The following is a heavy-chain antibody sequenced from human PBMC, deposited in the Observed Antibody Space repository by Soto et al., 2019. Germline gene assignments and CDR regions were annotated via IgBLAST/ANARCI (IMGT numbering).Heavy chain of an antibody. V-gene: IGHV2-5*02. CDR2: IYWDDNK. CDR1: GFSLSMSEVG. D-gene: IGHD6-19*01. CDR3: AHMQSGGQIGGWHNDYREY. Sequence: QITLKESGPPLVKPTHTLTLTCSFSGFSLSMSEVGVAWIRQPPGKALEWLALIYWDDNKHYSPSLKDRAAITKDTSRNQVVLTMTNMDPVDTATYYCAHMQSGGQIGGWHNDYREYWGQGTLVTVSS. J-gene: IGHJ4*02.